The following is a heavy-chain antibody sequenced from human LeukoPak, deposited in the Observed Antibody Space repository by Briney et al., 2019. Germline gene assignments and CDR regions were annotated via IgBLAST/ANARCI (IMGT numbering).Heavy chain of an antibody. CDR2: MSVSGAST. CDR3: AKGGAYTSSPIDY. J-gene: IGHJ4*02. V-gene: IGHV3-23*01. Sequence: GRSLRLSCAASGFTLNTYAMSWVRQAPGEGLEWVSAMSVSGASTYYADSVKGRFIISRDNSKNTLYLQMNSLRDEDTAVYYCAKGGAYTSSPIDYWGQGTLVTVSS. D-gene: IGHD6-13*01. CDR1: GFTLNTYA.